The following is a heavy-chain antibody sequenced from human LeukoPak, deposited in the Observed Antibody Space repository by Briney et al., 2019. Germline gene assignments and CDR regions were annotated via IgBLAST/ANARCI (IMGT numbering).Heavy chain of an antibody. J-gene: IGHJ5*02. Sequence: PGGSLRLSCAASGFTFSSSWMHWVRQAPEKGLVWVSRIKSDGSGATYADSVKGRFTISRDNAKNSLYLQMNSLRAEDTAVYYCAGQSRLGYCSGGSCYSQPFDPWGQGTLVTVSS. D-gene: IGHD2-15*01. V-gene: IGHV3-74*03. CDR1: GFTFSSSW. CDR3: AGQSRLGYCSGGSCYSQPFDP. CDR2: IKSDGSGA.